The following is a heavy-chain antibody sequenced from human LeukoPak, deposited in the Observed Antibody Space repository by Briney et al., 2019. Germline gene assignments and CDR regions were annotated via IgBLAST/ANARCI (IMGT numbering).Heavy chain of an antibody. V-gene: IGHV1-2*02. Sequence: GASVKVSCKASGYTFTGYYMHWVRQAPGQGLEWMGWINPNSGGTNYAQKFQGRVTMTRDTSISTAYMELSRLRSDDAAVYYCARVGNVLGIAVAGTYCFDPWGQGTLVNVSS. J-gene: IGHJ5*02. CDR1: GYTFTGYY. CDR2: INPNSGGT. D-gene: IGHD6-19*01. CDR3: ARVGNVLGIAVAGTYCFDP.